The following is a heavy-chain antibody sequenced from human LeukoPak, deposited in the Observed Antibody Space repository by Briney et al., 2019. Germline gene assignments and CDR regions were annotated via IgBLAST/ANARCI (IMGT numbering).Heavy chain of an antibody. J-gene: IGHJ4*02. CDR1: GLTFSTSW. CDR2: INHSWGT. Sequence: GSLRLSCAVSGLTFSTSWITWFRQPPGKGLEWIGEINHSWGTKYNPSLKSRVTISVDTSKNHLSLNLNSVTAADTAVYYCAASLWFGIYPDYWGQGTLVTVSS. D-gene: IGHD3-10*01. CDR3: AASLWFGIYPDY. V-gene: IGHV4-34*08.